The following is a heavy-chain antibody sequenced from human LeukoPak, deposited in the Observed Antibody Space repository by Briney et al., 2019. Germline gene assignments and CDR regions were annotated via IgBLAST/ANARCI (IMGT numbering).Heavy chain of an antibody. Sequence: ASVKVSCKASGYTFTSYGISWVRQAPGQGLEWMGWISAYNGNTNYAQKLQGRVTITADESTSTAYMELSSLRSEDTAVYYCARRGNCGGDCYSGWFDPWGQGTLVTVSS. CDR2: ISAYNGNT. CDR1: GYTFTSYG. J-gene: IGHJ5*02. D-gene: IGHD2-21*02. CDR3: ARRGNCGGDCYSGWFDP. V-gene: IGHV1-18*01.